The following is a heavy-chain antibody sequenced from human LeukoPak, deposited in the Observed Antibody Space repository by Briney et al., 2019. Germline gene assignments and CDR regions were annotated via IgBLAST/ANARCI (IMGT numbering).Heavy chain of an antibody. D-gene: IGHD3-3*01. CDR2: ISSSSDYI. CDR3: ARDRSGGTIFGVVIPDGFDF. CDR1: GFSSSRHS. V-gene: IGHV3-21*01. J-gene: IGHJ3*01. Sequence: GGSLRLSCAASGFSSSRHSMNWARKAQGKGLEWSSLISSSSDYIYYADSVRGRFTISRDNAKNSLYLQMDSLRAEDTAVYYCARDRSGGTIFGVVIPDGFDFWGQGTMVTVSS.